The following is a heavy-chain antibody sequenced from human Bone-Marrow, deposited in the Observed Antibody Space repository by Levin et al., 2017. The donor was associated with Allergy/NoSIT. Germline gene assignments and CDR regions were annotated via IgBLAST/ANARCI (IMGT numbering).Heavy chain of an antibody. J-gene: IGHJ4*02. CDR1: GYTFTGYY. V-gene: IGHV1-2*02. CDR3: VRDQSYGSGSYLSDY. D-gene: IGHD3-10*01. CDR2: INPNNGRT. Sequence: GESLKISCKASGYTFTGYYIHWVRQAPGQGLEWMAWINPNNGRTFTSRKFEGRVTVTSDTSLSTVYMELSRLTSDDTAVHYCVRDQSYGSGSYLSDYWGQGTLVTVSS.